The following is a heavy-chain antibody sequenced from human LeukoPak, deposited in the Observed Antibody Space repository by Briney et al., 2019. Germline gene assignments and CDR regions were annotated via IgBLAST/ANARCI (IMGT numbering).Heavy chain of an antibody. CDR1: GVSITSYY. V-gene: IGHV4-59*08. D-gene: IGHD3-16*01. CDR2: IYYSGST. Sequence: SETLSLTCAVSGVSITSYYWTWVRQPPGKGLEWLGYIYYSGSTNYNPSLQSRVTMSVDTSKNRFSLKLRSVTAADTAVYYCARQGRLGEVAFDIWGQGTLVTVSS. J-gene: IGHJ3*02. CDR3: ARQGRLGEVAFDI.